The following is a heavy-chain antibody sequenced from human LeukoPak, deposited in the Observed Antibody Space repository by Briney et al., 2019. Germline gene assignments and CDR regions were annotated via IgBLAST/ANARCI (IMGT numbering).Heavy chain of an antibody. Sequence: GESLKISCKGSGYSFTSYWISWVRQMPGKGLEWMGRIDPSDSYTNYSPSFQGHVTISADKSTSTAYLQWSSLKASDTAMYYCARRAGGYYDSSGYLEPSFDYWGQGTLVTVSS. J-gene: IGHJ4*02. V-gene: IGHV5-10-1*01. CDR3: ARRAGGYYDSSGYLEPSFDY. CDR2: IDPSDSYT. D-gene: IGHD3-22*01. CDR1: GYSFTSYW.